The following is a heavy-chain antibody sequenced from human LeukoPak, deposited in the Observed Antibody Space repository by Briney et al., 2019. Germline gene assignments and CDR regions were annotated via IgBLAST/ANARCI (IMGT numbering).Heavy chain of an antibody. D-gene: IGHD5-18*01. CDR3: ARSGYSYGPYYFDY. J-gene: IGHJ4*02. CDR1: GFTFSSYG. V-gene: IGHV3-33*01. CDR2: IWYDGSNK. Sequence: SGGSLRLSCAASGFTFSSYGMHWVRQAPGKGLEWVAVIWYDGSNKYYADSVKGRFTISRDNSKNTLYLQMNSLRAEDTAVFYCARSGYSYGPYYFDYWGQGTLVTVSS.